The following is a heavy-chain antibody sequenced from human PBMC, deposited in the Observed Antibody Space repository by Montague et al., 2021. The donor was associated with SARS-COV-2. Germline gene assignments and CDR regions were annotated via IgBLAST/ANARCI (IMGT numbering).Heavy chain of an antibody. Sequence: SETLSLTCSVSGGIIRSSLNYWVWIRQPPGKSLEWIGCIFYTGTTYYNPSLKSRLTMSVDTSNNRFSLKLDSVTVSDTAIYYCHYTGTYRNPGGAWGQGTLVTVSS. J-gene: IGHJ5*02. CDR2: IFYTGTT. CDR1: GGIIRSSLNY. D-gene: IGHD1-26*01. V-gene: IGHV4-39*01. CDR3: HYTGTYRNPGGA.